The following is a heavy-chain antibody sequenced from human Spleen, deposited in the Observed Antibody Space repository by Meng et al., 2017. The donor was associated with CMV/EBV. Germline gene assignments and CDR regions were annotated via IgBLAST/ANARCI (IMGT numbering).Heavy chain of an antibody. CDR3: ARRGPSYTSSSSSSGHIDS. CDR1: SGNYY. D-gene: IGHD6-6*01. CDR2: TYHNGNT. Sequence: SGNYYWTWIRQRPGKGLEWIGYTYHNGNTYYNPSLKRRITISVDTSKNQFYLNLRSVTAADTAVYYCARRGPSYTSSSSSSGHIDSWGQGTLVTVSS. V-gene: IGHV4-31*02. J-gene: IGHJ4*02.